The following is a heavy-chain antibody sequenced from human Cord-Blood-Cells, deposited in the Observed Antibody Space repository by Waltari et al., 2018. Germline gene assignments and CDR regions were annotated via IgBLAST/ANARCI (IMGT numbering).Heavy chain of an antibody. CDR2: IYHSGST. CDR1: GYSISSGYY. CDR3: ARIRGWYFDL. V-gene: IGHV4-38-2*01. J-gene: IGHJ2*01. Sequence: QVQLQESGPGLVKPSETLSLTCAVSGYSISSGYYWGWIRQPPGKGLEWIGSIYHSGSTYNNPSLKSRVTISVDTSKNQFSLKLSSGTAADTAVYYCARIRGWYFDLWGRGTLVTVSS. D-gene: IGHD3-10*01.